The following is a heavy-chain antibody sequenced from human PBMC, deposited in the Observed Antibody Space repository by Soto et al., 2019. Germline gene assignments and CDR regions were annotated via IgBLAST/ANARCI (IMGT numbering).Heavy chain of an antibody. CDR3: AGWGGHDYNY. Sequence: EVQLVQSGGGLVQPGGSLRLSCVGSGFTFTDFYMNWVRQAPGKGLEWVANIRPDGSETNYVESVKGRFTTSRDNAKDSPFLQMNSLRTRHTAVILLAGWGGHDYNYWGQGILVTVSS. V-gene: IGHV3-7*03. D-gene: IGHD4-4*01. J-gene: IGHJ4*02. CDR2: IRPDGSET. CDR1: GFTFTDFY.